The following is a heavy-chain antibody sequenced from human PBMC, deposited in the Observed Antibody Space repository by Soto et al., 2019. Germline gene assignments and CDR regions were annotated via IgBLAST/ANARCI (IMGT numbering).Heavy chain of an antibody. Sequence: VPVNPSYKACRYTFTSYDISWVRQDNGQRHEWMGWMTPNSGNTGYAQKFQGRVTMTRNTSISTAYMELSSLRSEDTAVYYCARGLEYSYGLYYYYGMDVWGQGTTVTVSS. CDR3: ARGLEYSYGLYYYYGMDV. V-gene: IGHV1-8*01. D-gene: IGHD5-18*01. CDR1: RYTFTSYD. J-gene: IGHJ6*02. CDR2: MTPNSGNT.